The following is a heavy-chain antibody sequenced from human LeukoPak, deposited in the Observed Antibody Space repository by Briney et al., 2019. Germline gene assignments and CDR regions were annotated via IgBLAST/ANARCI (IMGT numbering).Heavy chain of an antibody. CDR3: TKDWSSGSFNRAFDY. J-gene: IGHJ4*02. D-gene: IGHD1-26*01. Sequence: GGSLRLSCAASGLSFSTCGMHWVRQAPGKGLEWVAFIRYDGGDKYYADSVKDRFTISRDNSKNTLYLQVNSLRAEDTAVYYCTKDWSSGSFNRAFDYWGQGTLVTVSP. CDR2: IRYDGGDK. CDR1: GLSFSTCG. V-gene: IGHV3-30*02.